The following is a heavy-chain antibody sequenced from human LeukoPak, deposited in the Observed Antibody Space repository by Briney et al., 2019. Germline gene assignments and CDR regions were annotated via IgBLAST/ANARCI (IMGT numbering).Heavy chain of an antibody. D-gene: IGHD2-21*02. V-gene: IGHV3-21*01. Sequence: PGGSLRLSCAASGFTFSSYGMSWVRQAPGKGLEWVSSISSSSSYIYYADSVKGRFTISRDNAKNSLYLQMNSLRAEDTAVYYCARVMAYCGGDCYHAFDIWGQGTMVTVSS. CDR2: ISSSSSYI. CDR3: ARVMAYCGGDCYHAFDI. J-gene: IGHJ3*02. CDR1: GFTFSSYG.